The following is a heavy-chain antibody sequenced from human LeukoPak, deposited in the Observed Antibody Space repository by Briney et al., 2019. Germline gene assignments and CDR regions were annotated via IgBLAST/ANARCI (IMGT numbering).Heavy chain of an antibody. CDR2: ISSDGTKK. J-gene: IGHJ4*02. CDR3: ARDNDFWSGYFAH. V-gene: IGHV3-30*04. D-gene: IGHD3-3*01. CDR1: GFTFNSYT. Sequence: PGGSLRLSCVASGFTFNSYTIHWVRQAPGKGLEWVAFISSDGTKKFYTDSVKGRFTISRDNAKNSLYLQMNSLRAEDTALYYCARDNDFWSGYFAHWGQGTLVTVSS.